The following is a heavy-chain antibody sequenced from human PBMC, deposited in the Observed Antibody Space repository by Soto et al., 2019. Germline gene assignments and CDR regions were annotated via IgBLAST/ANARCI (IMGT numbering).Heavy chain of an antibody. J-gene: IGHJ4*02. CDR2: ITVDGGST. V-gene: IGHV3-23*01. CDR1: GFNFNTYA. CDR3: VKYKGINHHLTFDY. Sequence: EVQLLESGGNLVQPGGSLRISCAASGFNFNTYAMSWVRQAPGKGLEWVSSITVDGGSTFYADSVQGRFTVFRDNSRNTLFLQMNSLRAEDTAVYYCVKYKGINHHLTFDYWGQGTLVTVSS. D-gene: IGHD1-1*01.